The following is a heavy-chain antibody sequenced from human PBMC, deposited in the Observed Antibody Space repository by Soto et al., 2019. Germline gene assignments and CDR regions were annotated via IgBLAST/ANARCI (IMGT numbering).Heavy chain of an antibody. CDR3: ARHGRRLYSNLDY. J-gene: IGHJ4*02. V-gene: IGHV5-51*01. CDR2: IYPGDSDT. D-gene: IGHD4-4*01. Sequence: PGESLKISCKGSGYSFTSYWIGWVRQMPGKGLEWVGIIYPGDSDTRYSPSFQGQVTISADKSISTAYLQWSSLKASDTAMYYCARHGRRLYSNLDYWGQGTLVTVSS. CDR1: GYSFTSYW.